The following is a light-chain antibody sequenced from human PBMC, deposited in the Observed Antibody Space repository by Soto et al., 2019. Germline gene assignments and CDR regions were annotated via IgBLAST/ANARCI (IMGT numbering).Light chain of an antibody. CDR2: GAS. CDR1: QIINIAY. J-gene: IGKJ2*01. Sequence: EIVLTQSPCTLSLSPGERATRYCRVSQIINIAYLAWYQQKPGQAPRLLIHGASNRATGIPDRFSGSESGTDFTLTISRLEPEDFAVYYCQQYGTPPFTFGQGSKLEIK. V-gene: IGKV3-20*01. CDR3: QQYGTPPFT.